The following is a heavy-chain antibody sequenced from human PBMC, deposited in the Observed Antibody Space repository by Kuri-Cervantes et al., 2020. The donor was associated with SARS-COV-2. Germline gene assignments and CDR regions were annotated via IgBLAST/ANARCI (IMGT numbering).Heavy chain of an antibody. CDR1: GGTFHSNA. CDR3: ARVLAGYGYYMDV. D-gene: IGHD5-18*01. Sequence: SVKVSCKASGGTFHSNAITWVRQAPGQGLEWMGGFSPVLDTPHYAQKFQGRVTMTTDTSTSTAYMELRSLRSDDTAVYYCARVLAGYGYYMDVWGKGTTVTVSS. CDR2: FSPVLDTP. J-gene: IGHJ6*03. V-gene: IGHV1-69*10.